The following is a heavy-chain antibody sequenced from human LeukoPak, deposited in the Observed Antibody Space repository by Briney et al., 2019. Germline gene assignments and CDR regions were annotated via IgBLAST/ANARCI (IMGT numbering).Heavy chain of an antibody. J-gene: IGHJ4*02. Sequence: GRSLRLSCTASGFSFDEYAVIWVRQAPGKGLEWVGFIRTRPFGGTTEYAASVKDRFIISRDDSKSIAYLQMNNLKTEDTAVYYRTRDPYGDYGRYFDYWGLGTVVSVSS. CDR1: GFSFDEYA. D-gene: IGHD4-17*01. CDR3: TRDPYGDYGRYFDY. CDR2: IRTRPFGGTT. V-gene: IGHV3-49*04.